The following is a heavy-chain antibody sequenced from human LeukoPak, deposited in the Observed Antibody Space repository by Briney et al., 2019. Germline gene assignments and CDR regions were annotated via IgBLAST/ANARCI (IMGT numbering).Heavy chain of an antibody. J-gene: IGHJ4*02. V-gene: IGHV4-4*02. Sequence: SETLSLTCGVSGGSISSTNWWTWVHQPPGEGLEWIGEVHLSGRTNYNPSLESRVTMSVDMSENHISLKLTSVTAADTAVYYCAREGGFYRPLDYSGQGTLVTVSS. CDR2: VHLSGRT. CDR3: AREGGFYRPLDY. D-gene: IGHD3-3*01. CDR1: GGSISSTNW.